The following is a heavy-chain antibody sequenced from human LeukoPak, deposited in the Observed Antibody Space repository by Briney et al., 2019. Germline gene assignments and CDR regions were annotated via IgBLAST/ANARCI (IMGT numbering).Heavy chain of an antibody. CDR2: INPSGGST. J-gene: IGHJ5*02. CDR3: ARDYKTYYYDSSGYFLPNWFDP. V-gene: IGHV1-46*01. Sequence: ASVKVSCKASGYTFTSYYMHWVRQAPGQGLEWMGIINPSGGSTSYAQKFQGRVTMTRDTSTSTVYMELSSLRSEDTAVYYCARDYKTYYYDSSGYFLPNWFDPWGQGTLVTVSS. CDR1: GYTFTSYY. D-gene: IGHD3-22*01.